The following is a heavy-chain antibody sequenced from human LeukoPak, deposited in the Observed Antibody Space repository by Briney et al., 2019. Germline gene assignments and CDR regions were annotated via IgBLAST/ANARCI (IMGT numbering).Heavy chain of an antibody. CDR2: MNPNSGNT. V-gene: IGHV1-8*01. D-gene: IGHD3-22*01. CDR3: ARGGYYYDSSGYYRWFDP. CDR1: GYTFTSYD. Sequence: ASVKVSCKASGYTFTSYDINWVRQATGQGLELMGWMNPNSGNTGYAQKFQGRVTMTRNTSISTAYMELSSLRSEDTAVYYCARGGYYYDSSGYYRWFDPWGQGTLVTVSS. J-gene: IGHJ5*02.